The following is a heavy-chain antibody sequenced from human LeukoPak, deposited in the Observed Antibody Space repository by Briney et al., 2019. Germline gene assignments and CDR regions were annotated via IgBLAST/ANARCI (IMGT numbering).Heavy chain of an antibody. CDR3: TRESLGDYLLDY. CDR2: IRSKTYGGTT. Sequence: GGSLRLSCAASGSTFSSYGMSWVRQAPGKGLEWVGFIRSKTYGGTTEYAASVKGRFTISRDDSKSIAYLQMNSLKTEDTAVYYCTRESLGDYLLDYWGQGTLVTVSS. J-gene: IGHJ4*02. CDR1: GSTFSSYG. D-gene: IGHD4-17*01. V-gene: IGHV3-49*04.